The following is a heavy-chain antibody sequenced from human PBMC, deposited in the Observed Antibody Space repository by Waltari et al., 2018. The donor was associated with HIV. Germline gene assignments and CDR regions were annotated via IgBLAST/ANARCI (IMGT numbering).Heavy chain of an antibody. CDR1: GFTFSTYW. D-gene: IGHD3-3*01. CDR2: IKQDGSEK. J-gene: IGHJ6*02. Sequence: EVQLVESGGGLVQPGGYLRLSCAASGFTFSTYWMPWVRQAPGKGLEWLANIKQDGSEKYYADSVKGRFTVSRDNNKKSLYLQMSSLRAEDTAVYYCARDLKDYDFWSPVDVWGQGTTVTVSS. V-gene: IGHV3-7*01. CDR3: ARDLKDYDFWSPVDV.